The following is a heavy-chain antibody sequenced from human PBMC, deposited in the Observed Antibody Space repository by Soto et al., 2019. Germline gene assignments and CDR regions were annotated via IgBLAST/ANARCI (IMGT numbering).Heavy chain of an antibody. CDR3: TKFSEGCSSTSCYAGFLDY. CDR1: GFTFGDYA. CDR2: IRSKAYGGTT. J-gene: IGHJ4*02. V-gene: IGHV3-49*03. D-gene: IGHD2-2*01. Sequence: GGSLRLSCTASGFTFGDYAMSWFRQAPGKGLEWVGFIRSKAYGGTTEYAASVKGRFTISRDDSKSIAYLQMNSLKTEDTAVYYCTKFSEGCSSTSCYAGFLDYWGQGTLVTVSS.